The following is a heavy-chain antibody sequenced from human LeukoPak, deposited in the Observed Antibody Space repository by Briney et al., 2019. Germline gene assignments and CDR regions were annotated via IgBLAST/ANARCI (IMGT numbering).Heavy chain of an antibody. CDR2: ISGSGGST. Sequence: PGGSLRLSCAASGFTFSSYAMSWVRQAPRKGLEWVSAISGSGGSTYYADSVKGRFTISRDNSKNTLYLQMNSLRAEDTAVYYCAKDPSRLPYFDYWGQGTLVTVSS. CDR3: AKDPSRLPYFDY. V-gene: IGHV3-23*01. J-gene: IGHJ4*02. CDR1: GFTFSSYA.